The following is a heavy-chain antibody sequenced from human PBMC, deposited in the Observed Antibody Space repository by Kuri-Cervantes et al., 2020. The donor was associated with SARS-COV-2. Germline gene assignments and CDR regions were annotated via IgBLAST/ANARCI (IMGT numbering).Heavy chain of an antibody. Sequence: ASVKVSCKASGYTFTSYGISWVRQAPGQGLEWMGWISAYNGNTNYAQKLQGRVTKTTDTSTSTAYMELRSLRSDDTAVYYCARGVPKASYYYDSSGYYDDAFDIWGQGTMVTVSS. J-gene: IGHJ3*02. V-gene: IGHV1-18*01. CDR1: GYTFTSYG. CDR2: ISAYNGNT. D-gene: IGHD3-22*01. CDR3: ARGVPKASYYYDSSGYYDDAFDI.